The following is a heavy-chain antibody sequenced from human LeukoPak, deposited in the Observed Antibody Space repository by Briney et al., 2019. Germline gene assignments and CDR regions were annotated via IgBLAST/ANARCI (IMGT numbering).Heavy chain of an antibody. Sequence: SETLSLTCTVSGYSISSGYYWGWIRQPPGKGLEWIGSIYHSGSTYYNPSLKSRVTISVDTSKNQFSLKLSSVTAADTAVYYCARKDYDILTGEDYWGQGTLVTVSS. CDR2: IYHSGST. CDR3: ARKDYDILTGEDY. J-gene: IGHJ4*02. D-gene: IGHD3-9*01. CDR1: GYSISSGYY. V-gene: IGHV4-38-2*02.